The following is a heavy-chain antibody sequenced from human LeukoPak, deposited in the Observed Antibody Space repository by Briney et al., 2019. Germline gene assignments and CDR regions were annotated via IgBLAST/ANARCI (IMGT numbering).Heavy chain of an antibody. J-gene: IGHJ4*02. V-gene: IGHV3-30*18. CDR3: AKAHLLDWLLPFDY. CDR2: VSNDGGDK. D-gene: IGHD3/OR15-3a*01. Sequence: GGSLRLSCAASEFTFSSYAMHWVRQAPGKWLYWVALVSNDGGDKYYADSVKGRFTISRDNSKNTLYLQMNSLRGEDTGVYYCAKAHLLDWLLPFDYWGQGTLVTVSS. CDR1: EFTFSSYA.